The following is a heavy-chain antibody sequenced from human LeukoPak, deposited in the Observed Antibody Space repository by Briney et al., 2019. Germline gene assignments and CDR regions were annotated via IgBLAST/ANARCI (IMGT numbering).Heavy chain of an antibody. J-gene: IGHJ4*02. CDR3: ARGGDYDYVWGSCRYIDY. D-gene: IGHD3-16*02. V-gene: IGHV1-69*13. Sequence: ASVKVSCKASGGTFSSYAISWVRQAPGQGLEWMGGIIPIFGTANYAQKFQGRVKITADESTSTAYMELSSLRSEDTAVYDCARGGDYDYVWGSCRYIDYWGQGTLVTVSS. CDR2: IIPIFGTA. CDR1: GGTFSSYA.